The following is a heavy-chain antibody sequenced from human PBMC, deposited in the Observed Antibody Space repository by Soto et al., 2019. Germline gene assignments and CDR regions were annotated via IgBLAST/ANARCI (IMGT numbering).Heavy chain of an antibody. Sequence: QVQLVQSGAEVKKPGCSVKVSCEASGGTFSSYPINWVRQDPGQGLEWMGGIIPFFGTSNYAQKFQGRVTITADDSTSTAYMELRSLRSEDTAVYYCARVGHITNYGMAVWGQGTTVTVSS. CDR1: GGTFSSYP. J-gene: IGHJ6*02. V-gene: IGHV1-69*01. CDR2: IIPFFGTS. CDR3: ARVGHITNYGMAV. D-gene: IGHD1-26*01.